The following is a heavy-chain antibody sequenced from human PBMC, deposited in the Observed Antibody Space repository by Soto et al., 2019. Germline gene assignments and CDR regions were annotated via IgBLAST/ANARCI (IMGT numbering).Heavy chain of an antibody. CDR1: GFTFTRYS. CDR2: ISSTTNYI. J-gene: IGHJ4*02. D-gene: IGHD1-26*01. CDR3: ARESEELTSNFDY. Sequence: GGSLRLSCAASGFTFTRYSMNWVRQAPGKGLEWVSSISSTTNYIYYADSMKGRFTVSRDNAKNSVYLEMNSLSAEDTAVYYCARESEELTSNFDYWGQGTMVTVSS. V-gene: IGHV3-21*01.